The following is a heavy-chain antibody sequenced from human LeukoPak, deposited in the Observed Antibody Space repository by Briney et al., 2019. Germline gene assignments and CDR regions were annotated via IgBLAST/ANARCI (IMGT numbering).Heavy chain of an antibody. J-gene: IGHJ4*02. Sequence: PSETLSLTCTVSGDSISSFYWGWIRQPPGKGLEWIGYIYYSGSTNYNPSLKSRVTISITTSKTQSPLNLTSVPAADTAVYFCARGTTPTSYWGQGALVTVSS. CDR3: ARGTTPTSY. V-gene: IGHV4-59*01. D-gene: IGHD1-1*01. CDR2: IYYSGST. CDR1: GDSISSFY.